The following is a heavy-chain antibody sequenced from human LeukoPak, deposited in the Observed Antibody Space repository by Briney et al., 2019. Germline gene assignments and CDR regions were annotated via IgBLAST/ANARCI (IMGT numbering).Heavy chain of an antibody. CDR2: VYSRGSI. J-gene: IGHJ3*02. Sequence: SETLSLTCTVSGGSMNTISYYWVWIRQAPEKGLEWIGSVYSRGSIFSNPSLRSRVTISLDTSKNQFSLNLSSVTVADTAVYYCARDRLSLGAFDIWGPGTTVIVSS. V-gene: IGHV4-39*07. CDR1: GGSMNTISYY. CDR3: ARDRLSLGAFDI. D-gene: IGHD3-16*01.